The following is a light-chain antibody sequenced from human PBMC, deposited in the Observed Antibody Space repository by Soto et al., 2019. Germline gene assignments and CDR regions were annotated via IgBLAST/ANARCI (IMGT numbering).Light chain of an antibody. CDR3: AAWDDSLNGYV. J-gene: IGLJ1*01. V-gene: IGLV1-44*01. CDR1: SSNVGTNA. Sequence: QSVLTQPPSASGTPGQRVTISCSGGSSNVGTNAVNWYQQLPGTAPKLLIYNNNQRPSGVPDRFSGSKSGTSASLAISGLQSDDEAAYYCAAWDDSLNGYVFGTGTKVTVL. CDR2: NNN.